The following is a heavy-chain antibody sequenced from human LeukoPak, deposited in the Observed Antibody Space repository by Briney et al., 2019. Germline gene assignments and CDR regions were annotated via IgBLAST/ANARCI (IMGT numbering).Heavy chain of an antibody. CDR1: GFTFSSYA. CDR3: AKDRGGSPLSHYFDY. Sequence: GGSLRLSCAASGFTFSSYAMSWVRQAPGKGLEWVSAISGSGGSTYYADSVKGRFTISRDNSKNTLYLQMNSLRAEDTAVYYCAKDRGGSPLSHYFDYWGQGTLVTVSS. CDR2: ISGSGGST. D-gene: IGHD3-16*01. V-gene: IGHV3-23*01. J-gene: IGHJ4*02.